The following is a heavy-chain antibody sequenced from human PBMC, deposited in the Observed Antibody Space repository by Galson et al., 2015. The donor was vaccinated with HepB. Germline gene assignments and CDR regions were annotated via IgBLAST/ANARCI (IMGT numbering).Heavy chain of an antibody. Sequence: SLRLSCAASGFTFSSYAMHWVRQAPGKGLEWVAVISYDGSNKYYADSVKGRFTISRDNSKNTLYLQMNSLRAEDTAAYYCARSISRGYYYYGMDVWGQGTTVTVSS. D-gene: IGHD3-3*02. CDR2: ISYDGSNK. CDR1: GFTFSSYA. J-gene: IGHJ6*02. V-gene: IGHV3-30*04. CDR3: ARSISRGYYYYGMDV.